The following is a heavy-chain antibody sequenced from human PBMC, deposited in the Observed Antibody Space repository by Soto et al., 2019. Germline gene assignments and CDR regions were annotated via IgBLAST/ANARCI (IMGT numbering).Heavy chain of an antibody. CDR1: GFSFSSSW. CDR2: ISFDGTAT. CDR3: VRDRRLRGHPFDI. Sequence: EVQLVESGGGLVQPGGSLRLSCAASGFSFSSSWMHWVRQAPGKGLVWVSRISFDGTATTSADAVKGRFIISRDNAKTTLFLQMHNLRADDTVMYYCVRDRRLRGHPFDIWGQGTVVSVSS. D-gene: IGHD2-21*02. J-gene: IGHJ3*02. V-gene: IGHV3-74*03.